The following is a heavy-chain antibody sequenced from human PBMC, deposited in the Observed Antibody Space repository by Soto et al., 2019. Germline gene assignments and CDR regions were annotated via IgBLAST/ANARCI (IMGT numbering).Heavy chain of an antibody. Sequence: GGALRLSCTDSGIILNTDAITWVRQGPGKGLEWVSSISDSGGRIYYADSVKGRFTIWRDNAKDSLYLQINDLRADDTGVYYCAKDRRDHNTRTDAFDVWGQATTVTVSS. CDR2: ISDSGGRI. D-gene: IGHD5-18*01. CDR1: GIILNTDA. J-gene: IGHJ3*01. CDR3: AKDRRDHNTRTDAFDV. V-gene: IGHV3-23*01.